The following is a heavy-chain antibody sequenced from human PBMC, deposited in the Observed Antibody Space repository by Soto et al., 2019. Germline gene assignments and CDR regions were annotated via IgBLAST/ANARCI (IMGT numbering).Heavy chain of an antibody. J-gene: IGHJ4*02. Sequence: EVQLVESGGGLIQPGGSLRLSCAVSGFTVSNNYMSWVRQAPGKGLEGVSVIYSGGYTAYGDSVKGRFTISRDNSKNTTFLKKKSREPDAPAFYYWATHPGGGGYWGQGTLVTVSS. CDR2: IYSGGYT. CDR3: ATHPGGGGY. D-gene: IGHD3-10*01. V-gene: IGHV3-53*01. CDR1: GFTVSNNY.